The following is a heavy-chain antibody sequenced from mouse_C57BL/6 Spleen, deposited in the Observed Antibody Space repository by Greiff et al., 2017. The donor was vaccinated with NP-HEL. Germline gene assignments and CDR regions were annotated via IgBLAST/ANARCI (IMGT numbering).Heavy chain of an antibody. CDR1: GFSLTSYA. CDR2: IWTGGGT. V-gene: IGHV2-9-1*01. J-gene: IGHJ4*01. Sequence: VQGVESGPGLVAPSQSLSITCTVSGFSLTSYAISWVRQPPGKGLEWLGVIWTGGGTNYNSALKSRLSISKDNSKSQVFLKMNSLQTDDTARYYCARNEDYGYAGGAMDYWGQGTSVTVSS. D-gene: IGHD2-2*01. CDR3: ARNEDYGYAGGAMDY.